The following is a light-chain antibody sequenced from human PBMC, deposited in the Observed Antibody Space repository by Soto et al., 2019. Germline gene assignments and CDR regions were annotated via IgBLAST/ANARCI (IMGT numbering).Light chain of an antibody. CDR1: QSVSSK. Sequence: EIVMTQSPATLSVSPGEGATLSCRASQSVSSKLAWYQQKPGQAPRLLIYGASTRATGIPARFSGSGSGTEFTLIISSLQSEDSAVYYCQQYGSSTRGDTFGQGTKVDIK. CDR2: GAS. CDR3: QQYGSSTRGDT. V-gene: IGKV3-15*01. J-gene: IGKJ2*01.